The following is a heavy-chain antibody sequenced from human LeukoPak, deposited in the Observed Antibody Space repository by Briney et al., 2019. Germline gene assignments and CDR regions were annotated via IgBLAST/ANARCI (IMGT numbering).Heavy chain of an antibody. V-gene: IGHV4-59*08. J-gene: IGHJ4*02. Sequence: PSETLSLTCTVSGGSISSYYWSWIRQPPGKGLEWIGYIYYSGTPNYNPTLKSRVTMSVDTSKNQFSLKLSSVTAADTAVYYCARHGGSDDFDFWGQGTLVTVSS. CDR2: IYYSGTP. D-gene: IGHD1-26*01. CDR1: GGSISSYY. CDR3: ARHGGSDDFDF.